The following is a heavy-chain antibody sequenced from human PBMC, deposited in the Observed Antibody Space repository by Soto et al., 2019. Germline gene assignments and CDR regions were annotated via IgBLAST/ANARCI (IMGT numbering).Heavy chain of an antibody. D-gene: IGHD3-10*01. V-gene: IGHV3-30-3*01. CDR3: ARVTGSGSYLNPSPCDP. J-gene: IGHJ5*02. Sequence: QVQLVESGGGVVQPGRSLRLSCAASGFTFSSYAMHWVRQAPGKGLEWVAVISYDGSNKYYADSVKGRFTISRDNSKKTLYLQMNSLRAEDTAVYYCARVTGSGSYLNPSPCDPWGQGTLVTVSS. CDR2: ISYDGSNK. CDR1: GFTFSSYA.